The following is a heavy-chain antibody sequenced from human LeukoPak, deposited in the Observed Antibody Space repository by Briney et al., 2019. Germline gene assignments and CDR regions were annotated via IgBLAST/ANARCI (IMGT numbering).Heavy chain of an antibody. CDR3: ASGGGYCSSTSCYVSDY. V-gene: IGHV3-30-3*01. J-gene: IGHJ4*02. CDR1: GFTFSSYA. CDR2: ISYDGINK. D-gene: IGHD2-2*01. Sequence: PGGSLRLSCAASGFTFSSYAMHWVRQAPGKGLGWVAVISYDGINKYYADSVKGRFTISRDNSKNTLYLQMNSPRAGDTAVYYCASGGGYCSSTSCYVSDYWGQGTLVTVSS.